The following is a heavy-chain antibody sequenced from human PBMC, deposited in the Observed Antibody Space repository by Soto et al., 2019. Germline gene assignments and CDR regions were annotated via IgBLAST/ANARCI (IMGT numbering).Heavy chain of an antibody. J-gene: IGHJ4*02. CDR1: GGSISDFY. CDR3: ARVGGLAARTFDY. D-gene: IGHD6-6*01. Sequence: SETLSLTCTVSGGSISDFYWSWIRQPPGKGLEWIGYIYYSGSTNYNPSLKSRVSISVETSKNQFSLNLRSMSPADTAVYYCARVGGLAARTFDYWGPGTLVTVSS. V-gene: IGHV4-59*01. CDR2: IYYSGST.